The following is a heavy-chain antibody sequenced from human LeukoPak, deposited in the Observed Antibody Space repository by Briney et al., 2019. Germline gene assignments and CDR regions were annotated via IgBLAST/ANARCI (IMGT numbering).Heavy chain of an antibody. Sequence: PSETLSLTCAVYGGSFSGYYWSWIRQPPGKGLEWIGEINHSGSTNYNPSLKSRVTISVDTSKNQFSLKLSSVTAADTAVYYCARVKGYSRGWYFRSGGFDPWGQGTLVTVSS. D-gene: IGHD6-19*01. J-gene: IGHJ5*02. V-gene: IGHV4-34*01. CDR1: GGSFSGYY. CDR3: ARVKGYSRGWYFRSGGFDP. CDR2: INHSGST.